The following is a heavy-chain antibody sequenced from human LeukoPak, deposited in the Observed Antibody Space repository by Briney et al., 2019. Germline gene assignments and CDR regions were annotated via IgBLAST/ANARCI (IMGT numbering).Heavy chain of an antibody. CDR3: ARHRAEMATITDDAFDI. V-gene: IGHV4-39*01. CDR2: TYYTGNT. Sequence: SETLSLTCTVSGGSISSSRFFWGWVRQAPGKGLEWIATTYYTGNTNYNPSLESRVTMSLDTSKNQLSLRLSSVTAADTAVFYCARHRAEMATITDDAFDIWGQGTMVTVSS. D-gene: IGHD5-24*01. CDR1: GGSISSSRFF. J-gene: IGHJ3*02.